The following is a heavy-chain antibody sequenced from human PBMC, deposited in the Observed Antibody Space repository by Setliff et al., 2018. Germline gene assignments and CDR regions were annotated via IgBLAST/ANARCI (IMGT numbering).Heavy chain of an antibody. J-gene: IGHJ4*02. CDR3: ATGLSRLVVVPPGY. Sequence: GPQVKVSCKASGGTFSSYAISWVRQAPGQGLEWMGGIIPILGIANYAQKFQGRVTITADKSTSTAYMELSSLRSEDTAVYYCATGLSRLVVVPPGYWGQGTLVTVSS. CDR2: IIPILGIA. V-gene: IGHV1-69*10. CDR1: GGTFSSYA. D-gene: IGHD3-22*01.